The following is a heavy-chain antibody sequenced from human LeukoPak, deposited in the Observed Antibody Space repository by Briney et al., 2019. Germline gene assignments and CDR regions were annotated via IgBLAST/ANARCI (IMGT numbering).Heavy chain of an antibody. CDR3: VRDLPVAAADF. CDR2: FSVRYNVI. CDR1: GFSLTNFD. V-gene: IGHV3-48*01. D-gene: IGHD6-13*01. Sequence: GGSLRLSCAASGFSLTNFDMNWIRQAPGEGLEWVLFFSVRYNVIYYADSVKGRFTVSRDEAKNSLYLQMNSLRAEDTALYYCVRDLPVAAADFWGQGTLVTVSS. J-gene: IGHJ4*02.